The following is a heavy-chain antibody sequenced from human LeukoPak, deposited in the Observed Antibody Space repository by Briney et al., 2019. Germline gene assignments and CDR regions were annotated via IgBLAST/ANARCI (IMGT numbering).Heavy chain of an antibody. Sequence: SETLSLTCAVYGGSFSGYYWSWIRQPPGKGLEWIGEINHSGSTNYNPSLKSRVTISVDTPKNQFSLKLSSVTAADTAVYYCARVGRYYYDIAFDYWGQGTLVTVSS. CDR1: GGSFSGYY. J-gene: IGHJ4*02. CDR3: ARVGRYYYDIAFDY. D-gene: IGHD3-22*01. CDR2: INHSGST. V-gene: IGHV4-34*01.